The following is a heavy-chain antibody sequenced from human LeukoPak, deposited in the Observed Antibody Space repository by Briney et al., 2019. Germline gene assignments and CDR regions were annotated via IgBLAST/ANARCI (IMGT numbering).Heavy chain of an antibody. CDR2: IYYSGST. Sequence: SETLSLTCTVSGGSISSYYWGWIRQPPGKGLEWIGYIYYSGSTNYNPSLKSRVTISVDTSKNQFSLKLSSVTATDTAVYYCARLIPGYYDSSGYYFLGRHFDYWGQGTLVTVSS. D-gene: IGHD3-22*01. J-gene: IGHJ4*02. V-gene: IGHV4-59*08. CDR1: GGSISSYY. CDR3: ARLIPGYYDSSGYYFLGRHFDY.